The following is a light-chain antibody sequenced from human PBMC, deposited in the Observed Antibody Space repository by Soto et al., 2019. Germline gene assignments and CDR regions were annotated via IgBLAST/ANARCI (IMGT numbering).Light chain of an antibody. V-gene: IGKV3-15*01. CDR3: QQYNNWPPEYT. Sequence: EIVMTQSPATLSVSPGERATLSCRASQSVSSNLAWYQQKPGQAPRLLIYGASTRATGIPARFSGSGSGTEFTLTFSSLQSEDFAVYYCQQYNNWPPEYTFGQGTKLEIK. CDR2: GAS. CDR1: QSVSSN. J-gene: IGKJ2*01.